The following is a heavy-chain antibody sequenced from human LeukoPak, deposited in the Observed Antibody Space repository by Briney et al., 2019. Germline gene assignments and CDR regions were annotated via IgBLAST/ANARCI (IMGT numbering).Heavy chain of an antibody. V-gene: IGHV3-66*01. CDR1: AFTVSSHH. Sequence: GGSLRLSCAASAFTVSSHHMSWVRQAPGKGLEWVSLIYTGGNSYYVDSVKGRFTISRDNSKNTLYLQLKSLRAEDTAVYYCARVSGGRDLQAFDNWGQGTLVTVSS. CDR2: IYTGGNS. J-gene: IGHJ4*02. D-gene: IGHD4-23*01. CDR3: ARVSGGRDLQAFDN.